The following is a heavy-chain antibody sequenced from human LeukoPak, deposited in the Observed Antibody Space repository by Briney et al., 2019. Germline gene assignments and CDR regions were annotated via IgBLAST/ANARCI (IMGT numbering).Heavy chain of an antibody. D-gene: IGHD3-22*01. J-gene: IGHJ4*02. V-gene: IGHV1-18*01. CDR3: ASGYYDSSPSDGFDY. Sequence: ASVKVSCEASGYTFTSYGISWVRQAPGQGLEWMGWISAYNGNTNYAQKLQGRVTMTTDTSTSTAYMELRSLRSDDTAVYYCASGYYDSSPSDGFDYWGQGTLITVSS. CDR2: ISAYNGNT. CDR1: GYTFTSYG.